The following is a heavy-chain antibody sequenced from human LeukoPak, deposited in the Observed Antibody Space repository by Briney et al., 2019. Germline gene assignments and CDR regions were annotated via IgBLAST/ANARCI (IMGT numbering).Heavy chain of an antibody. CDR2: MNPNRGNT. D-gene: IGHD2-15*01. CDR3: ARVLRYCSGGNCYSGGLGYMDV. V-gene: IGHV1-8*01. J-gene: IGHJ6*03. Sequence: GSVKGSCKASVYTLTSYDINWVRQATGQGLERIGWMNPNRGNTGYAQKFQGRVTMTSNTSISTAYMELSRLRSEDTAVYYCARVLRYCSGGNCYSGGLGYMDVWGKGTTVTISS. CDR1: VYTLTSYD.